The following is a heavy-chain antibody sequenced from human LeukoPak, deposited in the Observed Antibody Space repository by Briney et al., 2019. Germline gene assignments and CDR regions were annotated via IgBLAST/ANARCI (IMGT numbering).Heavy chain of an antibody. V-gene: IGHV1-69*05. CDR1: GGTFSSYA. J-gene: IGHJ6*03. CDR2: IIPIFGTA. D-gene: IGHD6-6*01. Sequence: SVKVSCKASGGTFSSYAISWVRQAPGQGLEWMGGIIPIFGTANYAQKFQGRVTITTDESTSTAYMELSSLRSEDTAVYYCARSEHSRSPPLYYYYYYYMDVWGKGTTVTVSS. CDR3: ARSEHSRSPPLYYYYYYYMDV.